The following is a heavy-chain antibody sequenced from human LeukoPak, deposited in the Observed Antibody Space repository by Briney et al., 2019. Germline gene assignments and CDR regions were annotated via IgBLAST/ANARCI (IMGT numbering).Heavy chain of an antibody. CDR2: IYSGGST. CDR3: ARVREAAFDI. J-gene: IGHJ3*02. Sequence: GGSLRLSCAASGXTVXSNYMSWVRQAPXKXLEWVSVIYSGGSTYYADSVKGRFTISRDNSKNTLYLQMNSLRAEDTAVYYCARVREAAFDIWGQGTMVTVSS. V-gene: IGHV3-66*01. CDR1: GXTVXSNY.